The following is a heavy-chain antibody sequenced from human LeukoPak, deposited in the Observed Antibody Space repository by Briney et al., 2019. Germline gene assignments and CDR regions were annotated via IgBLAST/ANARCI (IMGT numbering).Heavy chain of an antibody. CDR1: GYSITSYW. CDR2: IYPGDSDT. V-gene: IGHV5-51*01. J-gene: IGHJ4*02. Sequence: GESLKISGKASGYSITSYWSGWVRQMPGKGLEGMGIIYPGDSDTRDTAFFRGHITFSADKYILTAYLQWSILKASDTAMYYCARLAAAGTDRYFDYWGQGTLVTVSS. D-gene: IGHD6-13*01. CDR3: ARLAAAGTDRYFDY.